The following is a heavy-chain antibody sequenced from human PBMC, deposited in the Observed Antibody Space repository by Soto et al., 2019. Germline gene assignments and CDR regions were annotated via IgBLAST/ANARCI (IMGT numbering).Heavy chain of an antibody. CDR2: VYYTGST. J-gene: IGHJ4*02. CDR3: ARGRTVRNYADDSSDYFYFFDY. CDR1: GDSISTFY. V-gene: IGHV4-59*01. Sequence: PSETLSLTCTVSGDSISTFYWGWMRQSPGKELERIGYVYYTGSTNYNPSLKSRVTISVDRSKNQFSLKLTSANAADTAVYYCARGRTVRNYADDSSDYFYFFDYWGQGTQVTVSS. D-gene: IGHD3-22*01.